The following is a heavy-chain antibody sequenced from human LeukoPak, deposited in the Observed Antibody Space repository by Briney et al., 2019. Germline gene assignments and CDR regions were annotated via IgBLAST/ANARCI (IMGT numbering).Heavy chain of an antibody. D-gene: IGHD6-19*01. CDR2: ISGSGGST. V-gene: IGHV3-23*01. J-gene: IGHJ4*02. CDR1: GFTFSSYA. Sequence: GGSLRLSCAASGFTFSSYAMSWVRQAPGKGLEWVSAISGSGGSTYYADSVKGRFTISRDNSKNTLYLQMNSLRAEDTAVYYCAKGPIASSGWTLVDYWGQGTLVTVSS. CDR3: AKGPIASSGWTLVDY.